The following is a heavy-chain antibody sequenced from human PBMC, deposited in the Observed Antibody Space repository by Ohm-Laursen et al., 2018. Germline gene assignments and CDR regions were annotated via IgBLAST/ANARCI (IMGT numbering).Heavy chain of an antibody. CDR2: INPNSGDT. J-gene: IGHJ3*02. CDR1: GYAFTDHY. V-gene: IGHV1-2*02. CDR3: ARDRYYDSSGYYYPLDAFDI. D-gene: IGHD3-22*01. Sequence: ASVKVSCKASGYAFTDHYMHWVRQAPGQGLEWMGWINPNSGDTNYAQKFQGRVTMARDTSIRTAYMELSRLRSDDTAVYYCARDRYYDSSGYYYPLDAFDIWGQGTMVTVSS.